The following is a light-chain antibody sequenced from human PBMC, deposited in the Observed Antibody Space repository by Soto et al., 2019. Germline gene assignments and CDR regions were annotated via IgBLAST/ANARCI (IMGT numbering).Light chain of an antibody. Sequence: DIQMTQSPSSLSASVGDTLTLTCRASQSISSYLNWYQQKPGKAPKLLIYAASSLQSGVPSRFSGSGSGTDFTLTISSLKPEDFATYYCQQSYSTLTFGGGTKVDIK. CDR2: AAS. CDR1: QSISSY. V-gene: IGKV1-39*01. J-gene: IGKJ4*01. CDR3: QQSYSTLT.